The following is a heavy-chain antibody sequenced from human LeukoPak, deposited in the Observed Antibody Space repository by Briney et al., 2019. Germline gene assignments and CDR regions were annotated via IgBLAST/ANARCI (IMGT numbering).Heavy chain of an antibody. J-gene: IGHJ4*02. V-gene: IGHV3-23*01. CDR3: AKDPKYYDILTGTYSPYFDY. Sequence: PGGSLRLSCAASGFTFSNYAMSWVRQAPGKGLEWVSAISGSGGSTYYADSVKGRFTISRDNSKNTLYLQMNSLRAEDTAVYYCAKDPKYYDILTGTYSPYFDYWGQGTLVTVSS. D-gene: IGHD3-9*01. CDR2: ISGSGGST. CDR1: GFTFSNYA.